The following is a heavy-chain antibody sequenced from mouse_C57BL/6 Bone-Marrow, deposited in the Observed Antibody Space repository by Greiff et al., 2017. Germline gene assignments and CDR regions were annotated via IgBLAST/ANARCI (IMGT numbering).Heavy chain of an antibody. CDR1: GFTFSSYA. J-gene: IGHJ2*01. Sequence: EVQLVESGGGLVKPGGSLKLSCAASGFTFSSYAMSWARQTPEKRLEWVATISDGGSYTYYPDNVKGRFTISRDNAKNNLYLQVSHLKSEDTAMYYCARDRGYAGGYYLDYWGQGTTLTVSS. V-gene: IGHV5-4*01. CDR2: ISDGGSYT. CDR3: ARDRGYAGGYYLDY. D-gene: IGHD2-2*01.